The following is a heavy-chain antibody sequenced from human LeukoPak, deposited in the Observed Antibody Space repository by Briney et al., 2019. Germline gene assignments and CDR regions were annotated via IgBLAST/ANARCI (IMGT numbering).Heavy chain of an antibody. Sequence: GGFLRLLCAASGFTFSDYYINWIRQAPGKGLEWVSYISSSGTTKYYADSVKGRFTIYRDDAKNSLWLQLNGLRAEDTAVYCCAKERIGGSGWPKDFDYWGQGTLVTVSS. V-gene: IGHV3-11*04. D-gene: IGHD6-19*01. J-gene: IGHJ4*02. CDR2: ISSSGTTK. CDR3: AKERIGGSGWPKDFDY. CDR1: GFTFSDYY.